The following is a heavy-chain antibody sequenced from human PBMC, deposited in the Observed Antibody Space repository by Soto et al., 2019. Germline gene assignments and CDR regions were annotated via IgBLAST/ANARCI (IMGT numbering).Heavy chain of an antibody. CDR1: GGSFSGYY. Sequence: QVQLQQWGAGLLKPSETLSLTCAVYGGSFSGYYWSWIRQPPGKGLEWIGEINHSGSTNYNPSLKSRVTISVDTSKNQFSLKLSSVTAADTAVYYCASTRSWSSGYYYGGWGQGTLVTVSS. D-gene: IGHD3-22*01. V-gene: IGHV4-34*01. J-gene: IGHJ4*02. CDR3: ASTRSWSSGYYYGG. CDR2: INHSGST.